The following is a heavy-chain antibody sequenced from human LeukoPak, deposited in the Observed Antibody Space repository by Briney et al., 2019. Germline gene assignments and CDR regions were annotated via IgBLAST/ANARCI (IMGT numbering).Heavy chain of an antibody. CDR1: GGSISSYY. D-gene: IGHD3-10*01. J-gene: IGHJ4*02. V-gene: IGHV4-59*08. CDR2: IYYSGST. Sequence: SETLSLTCTVSGGSISSYYWSWIRQPPGKGLEGIGYIYYSGSTKYNPSLKRRVTISVDTSKNQFSLKLSSVTAADTAVYYCGSGSYYFDYWGQGTLVTVST. CDR3: GSGSYYFDY.